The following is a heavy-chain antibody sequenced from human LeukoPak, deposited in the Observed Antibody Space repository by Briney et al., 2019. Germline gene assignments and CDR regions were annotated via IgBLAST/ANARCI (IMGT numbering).Heavy chain of an antibody. Sequence: PSETLSLTCIVSGGSISSNYWSWIRQPPGKGLEWIGYIYYSGSTNYNPSLKSRVSISVDTSKNQFSLKVNSVTAADTAVYYCARGTTVSLHWYFDPWGRGTLVTVSS. D-gene: IGHD4-17*01. V-gene: IGHV4-59*01. CDR3: ARGTTVSLHWYFDP. CDR1: GGSISSNY. J-gene: IGHJ2*01. CDR2: IYYSGST.